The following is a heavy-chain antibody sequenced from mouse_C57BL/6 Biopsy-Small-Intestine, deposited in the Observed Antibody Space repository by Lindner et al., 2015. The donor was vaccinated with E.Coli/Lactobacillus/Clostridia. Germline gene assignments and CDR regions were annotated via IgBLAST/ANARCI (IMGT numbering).Heavy chain of an antibody. CDR1: GYSFTDYN. J-gene: IGHJ1*03. CDR3: ATYDGYYWYFDV. Sequence: VQLQESGPELVKPGASVKISCKASGYSFTDYNMNWVKQSNGKSLEWIGVINPNYGTTSYNQRFKGKAALTVDQSSSTAYMQLNSLASEDSAVYYCATYDGYYWYFDVWGTGTTVTVSS. CDR2: INPNYGTT. V-gene: IGHV1-39*01. D-gene: IGHD2-3*01.